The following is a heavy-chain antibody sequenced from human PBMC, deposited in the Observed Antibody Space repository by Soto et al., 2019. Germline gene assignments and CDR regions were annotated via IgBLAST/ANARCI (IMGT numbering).Heavy chain of an antibody. CDR3: AREHDGIAVAGTAFDY. Sequence: SVKVSCKASGGTFSSYAISWVRQAPGQGLEWMGGIIPIFGTANYAQKFQGRVTITADESTSTAYMELSSLRSEDTAVYYCAREHDGIAVAGTAFDYWGQGTLVTVSS. CDR1: GGTFSSYA. V-gene: IGHV1-69*13. J-gene: IGHJ4*02. CDR2: IIPIFGTA. D-gene: IGHD6-19*01.